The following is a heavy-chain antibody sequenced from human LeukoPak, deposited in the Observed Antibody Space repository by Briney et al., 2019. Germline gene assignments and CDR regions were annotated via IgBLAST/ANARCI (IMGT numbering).Heavy chain of an antibody. CDR2: ISYSGTT. CDR3: ARADVNFPAYTAFFDN. J-gene: IGHJ4*02. CDR1: GGSLRDYF. V-gene: IGHV4-34*01. Sequence: SETLSLTCAVSGGSLRDYFWNWIRQLPGKGLEWLGEISYSGTTNSNPSLRSRVAVSIDTSKNQFSLRLTSVTAADTAVYFCARADVNFPAYTAFFDNWGPGALVTVSA. D-gene: IGHD2-21*02.